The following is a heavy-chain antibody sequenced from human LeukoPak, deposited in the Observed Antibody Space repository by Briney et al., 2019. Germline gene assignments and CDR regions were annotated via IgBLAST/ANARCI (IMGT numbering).Heavy chain of an antibody. Sequence: GALRLSCAASGFTFNSYGMHWVRQAPGKGLEWVAVISYDGSNKYYADSVKGRFTISRDNSKNTLYLQMNSLRAEDTAVYYCAKDLGYCSSTSCLNGPLDYWGQGTLVTVSS. J-gene: IGHJ4*02. CDR1: GFTFNSYG. V-gene: IGHV3-30*18. CDR3: AKDLGYCSSTSCLNGPLDY. CDR2: ISYDGSNK. D-gene: IGHD2-2*01.